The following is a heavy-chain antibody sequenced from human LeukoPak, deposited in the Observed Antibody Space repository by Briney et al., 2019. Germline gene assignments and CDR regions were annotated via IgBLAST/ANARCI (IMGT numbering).Heavy chain of an antibody. Sequence: SETLSLTCAVYGGSFSGYYWSWIRQPPGKGLEWIGSIYYSGSTYYNPSLKSRVTISVDTSKNQFSLKLSSVTAADTAVYYCARHEGQQLAPYFDYWGQGTLVTVSS. V-gene: IGHV4-34*01. D-gene: IGHD6-13*01. CDR1: GGSFSGYY. CDR2: IYYSGST. CDR3: ARHEGQQLAPYFDY. J-gene: IGHJ4*02.